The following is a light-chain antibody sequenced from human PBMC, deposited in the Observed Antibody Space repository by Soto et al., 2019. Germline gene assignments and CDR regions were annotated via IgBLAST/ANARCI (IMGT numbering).Light chain of an antibody. CDR2: GAS. CDR3: QQYGSSLT. CDR1: QSISSY. V-gene: IGKV3-20*01. J-gene: IGKJ5*01. Sequence: EIVLTPSSATLSLSPGERATLSCRASQSISSYLAWYQQKPGQAPRLLIYGASSRATGIPDRFSGSGSGTDFTLTISRLEPEDFAVYYCQQYGSSLTFGQGTRLEIK.